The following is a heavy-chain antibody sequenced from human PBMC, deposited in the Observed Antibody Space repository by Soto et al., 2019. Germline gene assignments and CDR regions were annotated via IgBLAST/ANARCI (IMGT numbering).Heavy chain of an antibody. CDR2: ISDRGDTT. Sequence: QPGRSLRLSCAASGFTISSNAMYWVRQAPGKGLEWVSAISDRGDTTHYAESVKGRFTISRDTSKNTLYLQLNTLRADDTAVYYCAKDKPGTTSFDYWGQGTLVTVPS. CDR3: AKDKPGTTSFDY. D-gene: IGHD1-1*01. CDR1: GFTISSNA. V-gene: IGHV3-23*01. J-gene: IGHJ4*02.